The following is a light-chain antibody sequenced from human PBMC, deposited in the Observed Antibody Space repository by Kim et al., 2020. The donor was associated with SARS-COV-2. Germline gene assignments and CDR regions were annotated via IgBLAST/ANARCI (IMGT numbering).Light chain of an antibody. V-gene: IGLV2-8*01. CDR3: SSYAGSTWV. J-gene: IGLJ3*02. Sequence: QSALTQPPSASGSPGQSVTISCTGTSSDVGAYNYVSWFQQHPGKAPRLMIYGVSERPSGVPDRFSGSKSDNTASLTVSGLQAEDEADYYCSSYAGSTWVFGGGTKLTVL. CDR1: SSDVGAYNY. CDR2: GVS.